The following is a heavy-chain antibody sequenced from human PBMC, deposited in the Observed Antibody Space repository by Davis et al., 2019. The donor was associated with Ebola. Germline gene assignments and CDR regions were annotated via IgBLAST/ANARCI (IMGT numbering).Heavy chain of an antibody. Sequence: GESLKISCAASGFTVSSNYMSWVRQAPGKGLEWVSVIYSGGSTYYADSVKGRFTISRDNAKNSLYLQMNSLRAEDTAVYYCARTVVVPAANDYWGQGTLVTVSS. V-gene: IGHV3-53*01. J-gene: IGHJ4*02. CDR3: ARTVVVPAANDY. CDR1: GFTVSSNY. D-gene: IGHD2-2*01. CDR2: IYSGGST.